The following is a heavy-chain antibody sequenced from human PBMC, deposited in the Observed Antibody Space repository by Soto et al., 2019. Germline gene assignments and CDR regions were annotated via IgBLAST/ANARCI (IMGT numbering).Heavy chain of an antibody. CDR1: GFTFSGSA. CDR2: IRSKANSYAT. Sequence: GGSLRLSCAASGFTFSGSAMHWVRQASGKGLEWVGRIRSKANSYATAYAASVKGRFTISGDDSKNTAYLQMNSLKTEDTAVYYCTSRSRYCSGGSCYFEFDYWGQGTLVTVSS. J-gene: IGHJ4*02. D-gene: IGHD2-15*01. V-gene: IGHV3-73*01. CDR3: TSRSRYCSGGSCYFEFDY.